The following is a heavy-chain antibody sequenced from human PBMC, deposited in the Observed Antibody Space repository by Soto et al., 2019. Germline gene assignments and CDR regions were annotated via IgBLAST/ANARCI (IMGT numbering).Heavy chain of an antibody. CDR2: IYHSGST. Sequence: QLQLQESGSGLVKPSQTLSLTCAVSGGSISSGGYSWSWIRQPPGKGLEWIGYIYHSGSTYYNPSLKCRVTISVDRSKNQFSLTLSSVTAADTAVYYCARAPVEYCSGGSCYLDAFDIWGQGTMVTVSS. CDR1: GGSISSGGYS. D-gene: IGHD2-15*01. CDR3: ARAPVEYCSGGSCYLDAFDI. J-gene: IGHJ3*02. V-gene: IGHV4-30-2*01.